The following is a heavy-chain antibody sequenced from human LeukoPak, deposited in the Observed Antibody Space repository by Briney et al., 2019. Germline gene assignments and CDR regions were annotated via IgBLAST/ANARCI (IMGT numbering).Heavy chain of an antibody. CDR3: ARAGFGDYYLKSPFDY. V-gene: IGHV3-64*01. D-gene: IGHD3-22*01. Sequence: GGSLRLSCAASGFTFSSYAMNWVRQAPGKGLEYVSSISYNGGSTYYANSVKGRFTISRDNSKNTLYLQMNSLRAEDTAVYYCARAGFGDYYLKSPFDYWGQGTLVTVSS. CDR2: ISYNGGST. J-gene: IGHJ4*02. CDR1: GFTFSSYA.